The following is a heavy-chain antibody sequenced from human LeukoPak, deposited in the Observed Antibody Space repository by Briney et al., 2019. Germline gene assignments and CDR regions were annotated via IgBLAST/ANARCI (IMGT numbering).Heavy chain of an antibody. CDR2: ISSDSRYI. J-gene: IGHJ4*02. Sequence: GGSLRLSCAASGFTFRTYTMNWVRQAPGKRLEWVSSISSDSRYIYYADSVKGRFTISRDNSKNTLYLQMNSLRAEDTAVYYCAKDRGYSSSWYLFDYWGQGTLVTVSS. CDR3: AKDRGYSSSWYLFDY. CDR1: GFTFRTYT. D-gene: IGHD6-13*01. V-gene: IGHV3-21*01.